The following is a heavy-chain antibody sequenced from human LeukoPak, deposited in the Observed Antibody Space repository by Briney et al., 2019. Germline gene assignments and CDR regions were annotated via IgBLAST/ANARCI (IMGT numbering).Heavy chain of an antibody. J-gene: IGHJ4*02. CDR2: IYTSGST. CDR1: GGSISSGSYY. CDR3: ARGLWFGELLSAFDY. Sequence: SQALSLTCTVSGGSISSGSYYRSWIRQPAGKGLEWIGRIYTSGSTNYNPSLKSRVTISVDTSKNQFSLKLSSVTAADTAVYYCARGLWFGELLSAFDYWGQGTLVTVSS. V-gene: IGHV4-61*02. D-gene: IGHD3-10*01.